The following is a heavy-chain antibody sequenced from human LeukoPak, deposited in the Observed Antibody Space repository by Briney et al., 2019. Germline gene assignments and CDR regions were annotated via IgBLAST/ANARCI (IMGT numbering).Heavy chain of an antibody. CDR1: GFTVTTNY. J-gene: IGHJ6*02. D-gene: IGHD4-17*01. V-gene: IGHV3-66*01. CDR3: ARAGTTVTTGYYYGMDV. CDR2: IYSGGST. Sequence: GGSLRLSCAASGFTVTTNYMSWVRQAPGKGLEWVSVIYSGGSTYYADSVKGRFTISRDNSKNTLYLQMNSLRSEDTAVYYCARAGTTVTTGYYYGMDVWGQGTTVTVSS.